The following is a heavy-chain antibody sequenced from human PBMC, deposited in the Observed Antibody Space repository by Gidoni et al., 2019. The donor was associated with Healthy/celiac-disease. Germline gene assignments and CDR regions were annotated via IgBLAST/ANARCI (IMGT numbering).Heavy chain of an antibody. CDR3: AKESLDSYGLVYYYYYMDV. D-gene: IGHD5-18*01. Sequence: EVQLLESGGGLVQPGGSLRLSCAASGFTFSSYAMRWVRQAPGKGLEWVSAISGSGGSTYYADSVKGRFTISRDNAKNTLYLQMNSLRAEDTAVYYCAKESLDSYGLVYYYYYMDVWGKGTTVTVSS. J-gene: IGHJ6*03. CDR1: GFTFSSYA. CDR2: ISGSGGST. V-gene: IGHV3-23*01.